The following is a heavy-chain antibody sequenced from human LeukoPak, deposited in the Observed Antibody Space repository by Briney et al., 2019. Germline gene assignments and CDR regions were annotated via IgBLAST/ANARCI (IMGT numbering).Heavy chain of an antibody. D-gene: IGHD5-18*01. CDR2: IYTRGST. Sequence: SETLSLTCTVSGGSISSYYWSWIRQPAGKGLEWIGRIYTRGSTNYNPSLKSRVTMSVDTSKNQFSLKLSSVTAADTAVYYCARHTAMVRAYYYYYYGMDVWGQGTTVTVSS. CDR1: GGSISSYY. J-gene: IGHJ6*02. CDR3: ARHTAMVRAYYYYYYGMDV. V-gene: IGHV4-4*07.